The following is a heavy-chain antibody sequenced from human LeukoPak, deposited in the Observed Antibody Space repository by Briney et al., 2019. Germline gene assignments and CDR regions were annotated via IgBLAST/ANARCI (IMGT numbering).Heavy chain of an antibody. J-gene: IGHJ6*04. CDR3: ARENWDIVAVPMDV. CDR2: ISSSSSAI. V-gene: IGHV3-48*01. Sequence: GGSLRLSCAASGFSFSTSSMNWVRQAPGKGLEWISYISSSSSAIYYADSVTGRFTISRDNAKNSLYLQMNSLRAEDTAVYYCARENWDIVAVPMDVWGKGTTATVSS. CDR1: GFSFSTSS. D-gene: IGHD2-2*01.